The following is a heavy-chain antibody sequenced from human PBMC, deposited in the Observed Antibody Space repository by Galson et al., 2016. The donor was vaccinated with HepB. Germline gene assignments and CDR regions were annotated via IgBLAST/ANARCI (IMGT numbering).Heavy chain of an antibody. J-gene: IGHJ5*02. CDR2: ISYDETNK. CDR1: GFTFSIYT. Sequence: SLRLSCAASGFTFSIYTMHWVRQAPGKGLEWVAVISYDETNKYYADSVRGRFTISRDNSKNTLFLQMSRLKSEDTAFYYCVTAKGKYSSSLGGGSWGQGTLVTVSS. D-gene: IGHD6-6*01. V-gene: IGHV3-30-3*01. CDR3: VTAKGKYSSSLGGGS.